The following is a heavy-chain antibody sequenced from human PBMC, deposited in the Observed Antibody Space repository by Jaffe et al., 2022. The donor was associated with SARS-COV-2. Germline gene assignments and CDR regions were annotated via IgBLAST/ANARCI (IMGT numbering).Heavy chain of an antibody. J-gene: IGHJ4*02. Sequence: QVQLVESGGGVVQPGRSLRLSCAASGFTFSSYGMHWVRQAPGKGLEWVAVISYDGSNKYYADSVKGRFTISRDNSKNTLYLQMNSLRAEDTAVYYCAKDQGGVAVAGTMFDYWGQGTLVTVSS. V-gene: IGHV3-30*18. CDR2: ISYDGSNK. CDR3: AKDQGGVAVAGTMFDY. D-gene: IGHD6-19*01. CDR1: GFTFSSYG.